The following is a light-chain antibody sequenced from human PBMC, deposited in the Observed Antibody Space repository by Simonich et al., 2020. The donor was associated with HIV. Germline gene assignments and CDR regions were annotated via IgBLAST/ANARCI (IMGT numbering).Light chain of an antibody. J-gene: IGKJ1*01. CDR1: QSVLYSSNNKNY. V-gene: IGKV4-1*01. Sequence: DIVLTQSPDSLSVSLGERATINCKSSQSVLYSSNNKNYLPWYQQKPGQPPKLLIYWTSTRQCGVPDRVSGSGSGTDFTLTISSLQAAAVAVYYCQQYYSTPWTFGQGTKVEIK. CDR2: WTS. CDR3: QQYYSTPWT.